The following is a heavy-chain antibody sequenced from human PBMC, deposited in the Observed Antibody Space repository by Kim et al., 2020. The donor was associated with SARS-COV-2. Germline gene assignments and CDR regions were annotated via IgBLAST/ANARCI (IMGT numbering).Heavy chain of an antibody. J-gene: IGHJ4*02. CDR1: GDSVSSNSAA. CDR3: ARLPRYCSSTSCYTNY. Sequence: SQTLSLTCAISGDSVSSNSAAWNWIRQSPSRGLEWLGRTYYRSKWYNDYAVSVKSRITINPDTSKNQFSLQLNSVTPEDTAVYYCARLPRYCSSTSCYTNYWGQGTLVTVSS. D-gene: IGHD2-2*02. CDR2: TYYRSKWYN. V-gene: IGHV6-1*01.